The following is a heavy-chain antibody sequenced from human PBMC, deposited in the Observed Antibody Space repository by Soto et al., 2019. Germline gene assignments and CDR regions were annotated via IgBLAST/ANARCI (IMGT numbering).Heavy chain of an antibody. D-gene: IGHD6-19*01. CDR1: GGTFSSYA. J-gene: IGHJ3*02. Sequence: SVKVSCKASGGTFSSYAISWVRQAPGQGLEWMGGIIPIFGTANYAQKFQGRVTITADESTSTAYMELSSLRSEDTAGYYCARDYSNLYSSHAFDIWGPGTMVTVSS. CDR2: IIPIFGTA. CDR3: ARDYSNLYSSHAFDI. V-gene: IGHV1-69*13.